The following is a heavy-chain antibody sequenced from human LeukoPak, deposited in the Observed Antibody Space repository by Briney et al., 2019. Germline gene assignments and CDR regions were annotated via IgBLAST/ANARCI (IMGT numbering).Heavy chain of an antibody. CDR2: INPNSGGT. J-gene: IGHJ4*02. Sequence: ASVKVSCKASGYTFTNYYMHWVRQAPGQGLEWMGWINPNSGGTNYAQKFQGRVTMTRDTSISTAYMELSRLRSDDTAVYYCARDCSRVTTPYFDYWGQGTLVTVSS. D-gene: IGHD4-17*01. CDR3: ARDCSRVTTPYFDY. CDR1: GYTFTNYY. V-gene: IGHV1-2*02.